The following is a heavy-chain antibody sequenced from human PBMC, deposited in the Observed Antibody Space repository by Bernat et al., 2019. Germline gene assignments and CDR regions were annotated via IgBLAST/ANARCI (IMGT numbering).Heavy chain of an antibody. CDR2: LSGSGGAT. CDR1: GFTFASYA. D-gene: IGHD3-22*01. J-gene: IGHJ1*01. CDR3: ARQSPVYDSSGWPWYFQD. V-gene: IGHV3-23*01. Sequence: EVQLLESGGGLVQPGGSLRLSCAASGFTFASYAMGWVRQAPGKGLDWVSALSGSGGATYYADSVKGRFTISRDNSMNTLYIQMNNLGEEDTALYYCARQSPVYDSSGWPWYFQDWGQGNLVTVSS.